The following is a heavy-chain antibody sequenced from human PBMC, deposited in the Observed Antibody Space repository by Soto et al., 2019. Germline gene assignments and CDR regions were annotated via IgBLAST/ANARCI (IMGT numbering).Heavy chain of an antibody. V-gene: IGHV3-33*01. CDR2: IWYDGSNK. J-gene: IGHJ4*02. D-gene: IGHD5-12*01. CDR3: ARARWLQLPDY. CDR1: GFTFSSYG. Sequence: QVQLVESGGGVVQPGRSLRLSCAASGFTFSSYGMHWVRQAPGKGLEWVAVIWYDGSNKYYADSVKGRFTIFRDNSKNTLYLQMNSLRAEDTAVYYCARARWLQLPDYWGQGTLVTVSS.